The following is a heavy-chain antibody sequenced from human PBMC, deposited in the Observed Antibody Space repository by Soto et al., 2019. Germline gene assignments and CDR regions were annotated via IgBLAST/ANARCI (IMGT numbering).Heavy chain of an antibody. CDR3: AADSGYDILTGYPDAFDI. V-gene: IGHV1-58*02. Sequence: GASVKVSCKASGFTYTSSAMPWVRQARGQRLEWIGWIVVGSGNTNYAQKFQERVTITRDMSTSTAYMELSSLRSEDTAVYYCAADSGYDILTGYPDAFDIWGQGTMVTVS. D-gene: IGHD3-9*01. CDR1: GFTYTSSA. J-gene: IGHJ3*02. CDR2: IVVGSGNT.